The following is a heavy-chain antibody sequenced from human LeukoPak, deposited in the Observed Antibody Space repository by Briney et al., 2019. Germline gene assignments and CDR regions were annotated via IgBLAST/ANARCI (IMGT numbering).Heavy chain of an antibody. D-gene: IGHD1-26*01. CDR3: ARESLDEGQKNGWELLRLGAFDI. J-gene: IGHJ3*02. Sequence: HPGGSLRLSCAASGFTFSSYEMNWVRQAPGKGLEWVSYISSSGSTIYYADSVKGRFTISRDNAKNSLYLQMNSLRAEDTAVYYCARESLDEGQKNGWELLRLGAFDIWGQGTMVTVSS. CDR2: ISSSGSTI. V-gene: IGHV3-48*03. CDR1: GFTFSSYE.